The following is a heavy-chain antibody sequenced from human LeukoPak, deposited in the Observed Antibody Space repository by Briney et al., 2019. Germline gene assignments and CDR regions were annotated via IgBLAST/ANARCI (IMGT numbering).Heavy chain of an antibody. CDR1: GFTFSSYA. CDR3: ATPYSYDILTWRHPGDAFDI. V-gene: IGHV3-23*01. D-gene: IGHD3-9*01. J-gene: IGHJ3*02. Sequence: GGSLRLSCAASGFTFSSYAMSWVRQAPGKGLEWVSAISGSGGSTYYADSVKGRFTISRDNSKNALYLQMNSLRAEDTAVYYCATPYSYDILTWRHPGDAFDIWGQGTMVTVSS. CDR2: ISGSGGST.